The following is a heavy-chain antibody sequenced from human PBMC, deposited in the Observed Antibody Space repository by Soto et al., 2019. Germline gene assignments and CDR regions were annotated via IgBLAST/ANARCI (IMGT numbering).Heavy chain of an antibody. D-gene: IGHD2-15*01. J-gene: IGHJ6*02. CDR1: GGTFSSYT. CDR3: ARDVRYCSGGSCYGGYYYGMDV. CDR2: IIPILGIA. V-gene: IGHV1-69*04. Sequence: SVKVSCKASGGTFSSYTISWVRQAPGQGLEWMGRIIPILGIANYAQKFQGRVTITADKSTSTAYMELSSLRSEDTAVYYCARDVRYCSGGSCYGGYYYGMDVWGQGTTVTVSS.